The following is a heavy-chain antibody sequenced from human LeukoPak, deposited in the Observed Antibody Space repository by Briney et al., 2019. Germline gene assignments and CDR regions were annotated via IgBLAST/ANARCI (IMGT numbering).Heavy chain of an antibody. CDR3: AKDYGSGSYFFDY. CDR2: ISYDGSNK. V-gene: IGHV3-30*18. D-gene: IGHD3-10*01. Sequence: PGRSLRLSCAASGFTFSSYGMQWVRQAPGKGLEWVAVISYDGSNKYYADSVKVRFTISRDNSKNTLYLQMNSLRAEDTAVYYCAKDYGSGSYFFDYWGQGTLVTVSS. J-gene: IGHJ4*02. CDR1: GFTFSSYG.